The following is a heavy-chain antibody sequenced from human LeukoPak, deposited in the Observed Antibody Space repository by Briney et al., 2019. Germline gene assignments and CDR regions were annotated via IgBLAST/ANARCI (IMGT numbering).Heavy chain of an antibody. J-gene: IGHJ3*01. V-gene: IGHV3-21*01. CDR1: GFTFSSYS. CDR2: ISTTSGNI. Sequence: GGSLRLSCAASGFTFSSYSMNWVRQAPGKGLEWVAAISTTSGNIYYADSVKGRFTISRDNSKNTLYLQMNSLRVEDTAVYYCARDGRVASTGTGYDAFDFWGQGTKVTVSS. D-gene: IGHD1-1*01. CDR3: ARDGRVASTGTGYDAFDF.